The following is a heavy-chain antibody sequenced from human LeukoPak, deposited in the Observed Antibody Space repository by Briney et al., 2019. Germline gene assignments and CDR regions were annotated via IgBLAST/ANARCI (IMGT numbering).Heavy chain of an antibody. J-gene: IGHJ4*02. CDR1: GGSISSSNW. CDR2: IYHSGST. V-gene: IGHV4-4*02. CDR3: ARDIGSGSYYNPFDY. D-gene: IGHD3-10*01. Sequence: SETLSLTCAVSGGSISSSNWWSWVRQPPGKGLEWIGEIYHSGSTNYNPSLKSRVTISVDKSKNQFSLKLSSVTAADTAVYYCARDIGSGSYYNPFDYWGQGTLVTVSS.